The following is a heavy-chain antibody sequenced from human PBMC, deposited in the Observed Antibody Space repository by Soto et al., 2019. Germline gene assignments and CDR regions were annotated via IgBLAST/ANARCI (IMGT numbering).Heavy chain of an antibody. J-gene: IGHJ3*02. CDR2: INHSGST. CDR1: GGSLSAYY. V-gene: IGHV4-34*01. Sequence: PSETLSLTCAVYGGSLSAYYWSWIRQPPGKGLEWIGDINHSGSTNYNPSLKSRVSISVDTSKNQFSLKLSSVTAADTAVYYCAEFGSATLDAFDIWGQGTMVTVSS. CDR3: AEFGSATLDAFDI. D-gene: IGHD2-15*01.